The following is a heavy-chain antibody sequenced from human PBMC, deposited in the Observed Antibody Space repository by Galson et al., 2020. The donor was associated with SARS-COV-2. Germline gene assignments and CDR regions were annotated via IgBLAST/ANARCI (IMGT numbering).Heavy chain of an antibody. CDR3: ARDGDSRYHGSGGAVYI. CDR2: ISSSGSTI. Sequence: GESLKTSCAASGFTFSSYEMNWVRPAPGKGPEWVSYISSSGSTIYYADSVKGRFTISRDNAKNSLYQQMNSLSAEDAAVYYCARDGDSRYHGSGGAVYIWGKGRMAVVS. D-gene: IGHD3-16*01. V-gene: IGHV3-48*03. CDR1: GFTFSSYE. J-gene: IGHJ3*02.